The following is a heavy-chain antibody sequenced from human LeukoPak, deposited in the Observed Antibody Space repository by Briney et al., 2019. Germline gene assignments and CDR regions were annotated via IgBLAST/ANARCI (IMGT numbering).Heavy chain of an antibody. CDR3: AKDISYYDSSGYEGESNWFDP. Sequence: GGSLRLSCAASGFTFSSYAMSWVRQAPGKGLEWVSAISGSGSSTYYADSVKGRFTISRDNSKNTLYLQMNSLRAEDTAVYYCAKDISYYDSSGYEGESNWFDPWGQGTLVTVSS. CDR1: GFTFSSYA. D-gene: IGHD3-22*01. CDR2: ISGSGSST. V-gene: IGHV3-23*01. J-gene: IGHJ5*02.